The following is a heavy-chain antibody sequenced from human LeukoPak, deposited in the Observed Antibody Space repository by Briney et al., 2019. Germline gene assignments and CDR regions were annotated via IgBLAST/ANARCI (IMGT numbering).Heavy chain of an antibody. V-gene: IGHV1-69*05. CDR1: GYTFTSYG. Sequence: GASVKVSCKASGYTFTSYGISWVRQAPGQGLEWMGGIIPIFGTANYAQKFQGRVTITTDESTSTAYMELSSLRSEDTAVYYCAREEGGRAFDIWGQGTMVTVSS. CDR2: IIPIFGTA. J-gene: IGHJ3*02. CDR3: AREEGGRAFDI.